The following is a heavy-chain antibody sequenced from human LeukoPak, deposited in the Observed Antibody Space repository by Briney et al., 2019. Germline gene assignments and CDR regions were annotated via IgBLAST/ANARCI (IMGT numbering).Heavy chain of an antibody. CDR3: ARDRLLGSSLGY. CDR2: IKQDGSEK. J-gene: IGHJ4*02. D-gene: IGHD6-13*01. V-gene: IGHV3-7*01. CDR1: GFTFSSYW. Sequence: WGSLRLSCAASGFTFSSYWMSWVRQAPGKGLEWVANIKQDGSEKYYVDSVKGRFTISRDNAKNSLYLQMNSLKAEDTAVYYCARDRLLGSSLGYWGQGTLVTVSS.